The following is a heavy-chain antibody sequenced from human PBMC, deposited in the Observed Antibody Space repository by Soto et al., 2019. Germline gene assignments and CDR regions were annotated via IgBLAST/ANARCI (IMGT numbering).Heavy chain of an antibody. J-gene: IGHJ5*02. Sequence: QVQLQQWGAGLLKPSETLSLTCAVYGGSFSGYYWSWIRQPPGKGLEWIGEINHSGSTNYNPPLKSRVTISVDTSKNQFSLKLSSVAAADTAVYYCARGGGGSSWAPRRFDPWGQGTLVTVSS. CDR3: ARGGGGSSWAPRRFDP. CDR2: INHSGST. V-gene: IGHV4-34*01. CDR1: GGSFSGYY. D-gene: IGHD6-13*01.